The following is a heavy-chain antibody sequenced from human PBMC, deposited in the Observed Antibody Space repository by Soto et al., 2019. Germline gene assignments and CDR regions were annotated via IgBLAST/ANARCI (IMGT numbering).Heavy chain of an antibody. Sequence: LRLSCAASGFTFSGYWMGWVRQAPGKGLEWVASIMKDGGEKKYVDSVRGRFTISGDNVQNSLFLQMDSLRVEDTAVYYCARERDYYKADYWGQGNLVTVSS. J-gene: IGHJ4*01. CDR1: GFTFSGYW. CDR3: ARERDYYKADY. V-gene: IGHV3-7*01. CDR2: IMKDGGEK. D-gene: IGHD3-10*01.